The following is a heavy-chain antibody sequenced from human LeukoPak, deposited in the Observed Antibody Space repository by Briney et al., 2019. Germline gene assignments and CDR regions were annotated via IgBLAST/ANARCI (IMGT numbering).Heavy chain of an antibody. CDR2: ISHDGSNK. V-gene: IGHV3-30*18. Sequence: PGRSLRLSCAASGFTFSSYGMHWVRQAPGKGLEWVAVISHDGSNKYYADSVKGRFTISRDNSKNTLYLQMNSLRAEDAAVYYCAKIPGSYDFWSGYYDDAFDIWGQGTMVTVSS. J-gene: IGHJ3*02. CDR1: GFTFSSYG. D-gene: IGHD3-3*01. CDR3: AKIPGSYDFWSGYYDDAFDI.